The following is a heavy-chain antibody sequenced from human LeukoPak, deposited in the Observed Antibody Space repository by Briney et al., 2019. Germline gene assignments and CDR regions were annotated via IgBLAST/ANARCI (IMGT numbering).Heavy chain of an antibody. CDR1: GFTFSSYG. V-gene: IGHV3-33*01. Sequence: GGSLRLSCAASGFTFSSYGMHWVRQAPGKGLEWVAVIWYDGSNKYYADSVKGRFTISRDNSKNTLYLQMNSLRAEDTAVYYCAREAVTRSYFDYWGQGTLVTVSS. D-gene: IGHD4-17*01. CDR3: AREAVTRSYFDY. J-gene: IGHJ4*02. CDR2: IWYDGSNK.